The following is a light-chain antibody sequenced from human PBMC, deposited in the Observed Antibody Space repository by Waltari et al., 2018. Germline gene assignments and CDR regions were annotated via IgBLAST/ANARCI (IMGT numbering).Light chain of an antibody. CDR3: HQHYSTLTWT. CDR2: WAS. V-gene: IGKV4-1*01. CDR1: KSVLYSSNNKNY. J-gene: IGKJ1*01. Sequence: DIVITQSPDSLAVSMAERATINCKSSKSVLYSSNNKNYLAWYHQKPGQPPKLLIYWASTRESGVPDRFSGSGSGTDFTLTISSLQAEDVAVYYGHQHYSTLTWTFGQGTKVEIK.